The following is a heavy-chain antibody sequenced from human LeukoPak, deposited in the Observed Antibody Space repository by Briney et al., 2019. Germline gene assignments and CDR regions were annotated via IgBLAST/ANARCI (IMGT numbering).Heavy chain of an antibody. CDR3: ARSDYGGNPRAPHAFDI. V-gene: IGHV4-34*01. J-gene: IGHJ3*02. CDR2: INHSGST. D-gene: IGHD4-23*01. CDR1: GGSFSGYY. Sequence: PSETLSLTCAVYGGSFSGYYWSWIRQPPVKGLEWIGEINHSGSTNYNPSLKSRVTISVDTSKNQFSLKLSSVTAADTAVYYCARSDYGGNPRAPHAFDIWGQGTMVTVSS.